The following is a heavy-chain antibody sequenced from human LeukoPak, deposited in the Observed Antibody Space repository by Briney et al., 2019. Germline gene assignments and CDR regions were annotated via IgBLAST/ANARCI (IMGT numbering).Heavy chain of an antibody. CDR2: INQDGSEI. V-gene: IGHV3-7*01. CDR1: GFTFSNYW. J-gene: IGHJ2*01. D-gene: IGHD3-22*01. Sequence: AGESVRLSCAASGFTFSNYWMSWVRQAPGKGLEWLANINQDGSEIYYVHSVKRRFTIPRENGKNSLYLQINSLRPDDTAVYYCARGQCSMIVVRTPNWFFDLWGRGTLVTVSS. CDR3: ARGQCSMIVVRTPNWFFDL.